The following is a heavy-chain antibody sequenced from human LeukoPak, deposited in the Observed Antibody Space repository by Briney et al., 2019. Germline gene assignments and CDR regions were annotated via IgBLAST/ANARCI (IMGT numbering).Heavy chain of an antibody. CDR2: SDPEDVKT. CDR1: GYSLTELA. Sequence: GASVKVSCKISGYSLTELAIHWVRQAPGKGLEWMGGSDPEDVKTSFAEKFQGRVTFTEDTSTDAAFMELSRLRSDDTAVYYCATFQAHANSGHLRPYFDYWGQGTLVTVSS. V-gene: IGHV1-24*01. D-gene: IGHD5-12*01. J-gene: IGHJ4*02. CDR3: ATFQAHANSGHLRPYFDY.